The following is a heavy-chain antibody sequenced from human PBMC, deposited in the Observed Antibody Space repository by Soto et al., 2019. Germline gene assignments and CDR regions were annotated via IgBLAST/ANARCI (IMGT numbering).Heavy chain of an antibody. J-gene: IGHJ6*03. Sequence: GESLKISCAASGFTFSSYWMSWVRQAPGKGLEWVANIKQDGSEKYYVDSVKGRFTISRDNAKNSLYLQMNSLRAEDTAVYYCAREGRTYNWNVGYMDVWGKGTTVTVSS. CDR2: IKQDGSEK. CDR3: AREGRTYNWNVGYMDV. D-gene: IGHD1-1*01. V-gene: IGHV3-7*01. CDR1: GFTFSSYW.